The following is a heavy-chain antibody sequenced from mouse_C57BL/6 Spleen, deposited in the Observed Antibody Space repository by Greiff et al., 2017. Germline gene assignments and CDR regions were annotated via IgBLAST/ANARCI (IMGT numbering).Heavy chain of an antibody. CDR1: GFTFSDYG. J-gene: IGHJ3*01. CDR3: AIPLPFDYGTEFAY. Sequence: EVMLVESGGGLVKPGGSLKLSCAASGFTFSDYGMHWVRQAPEKGLAWVAYISSGSSTIYYADTVKGRFTISRDNAKNTLFLQMTSLRSEDTAMYYCAIPLPFDYGTEFAYWGQGTLVTVSA. D-gene: IGHD2-4*01. CDR2: ISSGSSTI. V-gene: IGHV5-17*01.